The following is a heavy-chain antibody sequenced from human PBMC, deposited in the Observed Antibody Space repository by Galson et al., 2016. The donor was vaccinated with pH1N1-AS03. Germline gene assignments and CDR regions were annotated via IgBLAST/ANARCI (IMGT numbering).Heavy chain of an antibody. Sequence: SETLSLTCSVSGGSISGNFWTWIRQPAGEGLEWIGRMDSSGRKNYNSSLESRVTLSVDTSKNQFSLRLTSVTAADTAVYYCARESSGLGRGPDYWGQGTLVTVSS. CDR3: ARESSGLGRGPDY. CDR2: MDSSGRK. D-gene: IGHD3-10*01. J-gene: IGHJ4*02. V-gene: IGHV4-4*07. CDR1: GGSISGNF.